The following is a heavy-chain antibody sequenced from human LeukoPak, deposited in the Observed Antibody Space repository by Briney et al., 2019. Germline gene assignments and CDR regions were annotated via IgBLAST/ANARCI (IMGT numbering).Heavy chain of an antibody. D-gene: IGHD2-2*01. CDR3: AKDQGGCSSTSCYARGVDDS. CDR1: GFTFSNYG. Sequence: QPGGSLRLSCAASGFTFSNYGMHWVRQAPGKGLEWVAVIWYDGSNEYYADSVQGRFTISRDNSKNTLYLQMNSLRAEDTAVYYCAKDQGGCSSTSCYARGVDDSWGQGTLVTVSS. V-gene: IGHV3-33*06. J-gene: IGHJ4*02. CDR2: IWYDGSNE.